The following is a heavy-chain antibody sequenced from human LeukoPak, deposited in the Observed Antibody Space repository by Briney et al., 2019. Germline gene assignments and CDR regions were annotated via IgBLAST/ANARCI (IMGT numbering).Heavy chain of an antibody. CDR1: GGSISSGGYS. V-gene: IGHV4-30-2*01. Sequence: KPSETLSLTCAVSGGSISSGGYSWSWIRQPPGKGLEWIGYIYHSGSTYYNPSLKSRVTISVDTSKNQFSLKLSSVTAADTAVYYCARGSPPYCSGGSCYDLVGYFDYWGQGTLVTVSS. J-gene: IGHJ4*02. D-gene: IGHD2-15*01. CDR2: IYHSGST. CDR3: ARGSPPYCSGGSCYDLVGYFDY.